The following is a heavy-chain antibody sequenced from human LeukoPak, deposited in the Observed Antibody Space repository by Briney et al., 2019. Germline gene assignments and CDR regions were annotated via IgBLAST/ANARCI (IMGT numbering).Heavy chain of an antibody. J-gene: IGHJ4*02. V-gene: IGHV1-24*01. CDR1: GYTLTEFS. D-gene: IGHD1-26*01. CDR2: FDPEDGET. CDR3: ATALGGGSYWRPYYFDY. Sequence: ASVKVSCKVSGYTLTEFSKHWVRQAPGKGLEWMGGFDPEDGETIYAQKFQGRVTMTEDTSTDTAYMELSSLRSEDTAVYYCATALGGGSYWRPYYFDYWGQGTLVTVSS.